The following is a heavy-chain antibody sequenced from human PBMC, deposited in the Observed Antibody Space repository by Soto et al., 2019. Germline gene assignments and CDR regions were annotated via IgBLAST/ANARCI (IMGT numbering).Heavy chain of an antibody. CDR1: GDSVSSNSAA. CDR3: ARDWTYGAAAGTSGFDP. D-gene: IGHD6-13*01. V-gene: IGHV6-1*01. CDR2: TYYRSKWYN. J-gene: IGHJ5*02. Sequence: PSQTLSLTCVISGDSVSSNSAAWNWIRQSPSRGLEWLGRTYYRSKWYNDYAVSVKSRITINPDTSKNQFSLQLNSVTPEDTAVYYCARDWTYGAAAGTSGFDPWGQGTLVTVSS.